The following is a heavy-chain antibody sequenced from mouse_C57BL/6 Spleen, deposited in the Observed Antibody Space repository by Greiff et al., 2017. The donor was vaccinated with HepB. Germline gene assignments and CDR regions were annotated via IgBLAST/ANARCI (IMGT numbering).Heavy chain of an antibody. Sequence: VQLKQSGAELVRPGASVKLSCTASGFNIKDDYMHWVKQRPEQGLEWIGWIDPENGDTEYASKFQGKATITADTSSNTAYLQLSSLTSEDTAVYYCTRGYGSSWMDYWGQGTSVTVSS. CDR3: TRGYGSSWMDY. J-gene: IGHJ4*01. V-gene: IGHV14-4*01. D-gene: IGHD1-1*01. CDR1: GFNIKDDY. CDR2: IDPENGDT.